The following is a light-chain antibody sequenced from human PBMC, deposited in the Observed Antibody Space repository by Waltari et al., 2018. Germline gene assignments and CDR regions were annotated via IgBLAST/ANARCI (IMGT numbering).Light chain of an antibody. J-gene: IGKJ5*01. V-gene: IGKV3-11*01. CDR3: QQRSNWPPSIT. Sequence: EVVLTQSPVTLSLSPGERATLSCRASQIVGKFFACYQKKPGQATRLLIYDASNRATGIPVTFRCSGSGTDFTLTISSVQPEDFALYFCQQRSNWPPSITFGQGTRLEI. CDR2: DAS. CDR1: QIVGKF.